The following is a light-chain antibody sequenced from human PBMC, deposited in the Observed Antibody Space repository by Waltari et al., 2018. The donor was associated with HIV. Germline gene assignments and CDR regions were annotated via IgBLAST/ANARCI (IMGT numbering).Light chain of an antibody. CDR1: QSISSW. J-gene: IGKJ4*01. CDR3: QQYHSYPLT. CDR2: KAS. V-gene: IGKV1-5*03. Sequence: DIQMTQSPSPLSASVAHRVTITCRSSQSISSWLAWYQQKPGKAPKLLIYKASSLESGVPSRFSGSGSGTEFTLTISSLQPDDFATYYCQQYHSYPLTFGGGTKVEIK.